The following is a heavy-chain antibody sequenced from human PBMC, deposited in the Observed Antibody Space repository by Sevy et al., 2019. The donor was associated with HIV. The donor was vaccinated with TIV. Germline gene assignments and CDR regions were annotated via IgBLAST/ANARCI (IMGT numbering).Heavy chain of an antibody. Sequence: GGSLRLSCAASGFTFSSYWMSWVRQAPGKGLEWVANIKQDGSEKYYVDSVKGRFTISRDNAKNSLYLQMNSLRAEETAVYYCARDLGYSYEYYFDYWGQGTLVTVSS. D-gene: IGHD5-18*01. CDR2: IKQDGSEK. J-gene: IGHJ4*02. CDR1: GFTFSSYW. CDR3: ARDLGYSYEYYFDY. V-gene: IGHV3-7*01.